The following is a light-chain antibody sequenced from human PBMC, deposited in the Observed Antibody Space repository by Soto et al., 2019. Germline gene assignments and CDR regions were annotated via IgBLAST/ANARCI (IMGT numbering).Light chain of an antibody. CDR3: QQSHNWPRT. CDR2: GAS. J-gene: IGKJ1*01. V-gene: IGKV3-15*01. CDR1: QSVSTN. Sequence: EVVVSQSPGTLYVSPEERVTLSCRASQSVSTNLAWYQQTPGQAPRLLISGASTRASDIPARFSGYGSGTDFTLTISSLQSEDFAVYYCQQSHNWPRTFGQGTKVDIK.